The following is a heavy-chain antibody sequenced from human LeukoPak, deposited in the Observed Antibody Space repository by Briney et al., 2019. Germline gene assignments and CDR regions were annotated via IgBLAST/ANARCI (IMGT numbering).Heavy chain of an antibody. V-gene: IGHV3-74*01. CDR2: INSDGSST. D-gene: IGHD3-10*01. J-gene: IGHJ4*01. Sequence: GGSLRLSSAASGFTFSSYWMHWVRQAPGKGLVWVSRINSDGSSTNYADSVKGRFTISRDNAKNTLYLQMNSLRAEDTAMYYCARAVYYSNYLGYWGQGTLVTVSS. CDR1: GFTFSSYW. CDR3: ARAVYYSNYLGY.